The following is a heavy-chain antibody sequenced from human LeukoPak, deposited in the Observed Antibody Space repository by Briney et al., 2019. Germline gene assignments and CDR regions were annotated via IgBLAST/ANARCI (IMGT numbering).Heavy chain of an antibody. Sequence: ASVKVPCKASGYTFTSYDINWVRQATGQGLGWMGWMNPNSGNTGYAQKFQGRVTMTRNTSISTAYMELSSLRSEDTAVYYCARSALPDDAFDIWGQGTMVTVSS. CDR2: MNPNSGNT. CDR1: GYTFTSYD. V-gene: IGHV1-8*01. CDR3: ARSALPDDAFDI. D-gene: IGHD1-14*01. J-gene: IGHJ3*02.